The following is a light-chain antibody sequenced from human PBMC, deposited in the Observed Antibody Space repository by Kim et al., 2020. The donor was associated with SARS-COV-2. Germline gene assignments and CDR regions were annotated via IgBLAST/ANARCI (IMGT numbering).Light chain of an antibody. Sequence: DIQMTQSPSTLSAFVGTRVTITCRASQSVDSWLAWYQQKPGKAPKLLIYQASKLASGVPSRFSGSGSGTDFTLTISNLQPDDSAIYYCKQYETYWTFGPGTKVDIK. V-gene: IGKV1-5*03. J-gene: IGKJ1*01. CDR3: KQYETYWT. CDR2: QAS. CDR1: QSVDSW.